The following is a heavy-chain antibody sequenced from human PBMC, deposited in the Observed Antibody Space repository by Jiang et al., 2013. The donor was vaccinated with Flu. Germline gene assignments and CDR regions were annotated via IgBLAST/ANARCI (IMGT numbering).Heavy chain of an antibody. V-gene: IGHV4-34*01. Sequence: KPSETLSLTCAVYIGPFSDYSWSWIRQPPGKGLEWIGQISPSGSTNYNPSLNSRVTISVDTSKNQFSLKLTSVTAADTAVYYCARVGFDYWGQGTLVTVSS. CDR3: ARVGFDY. J-gene: IGHJ4*02. CDR1: IGPFSDYS. CDR2: ISPSGST.